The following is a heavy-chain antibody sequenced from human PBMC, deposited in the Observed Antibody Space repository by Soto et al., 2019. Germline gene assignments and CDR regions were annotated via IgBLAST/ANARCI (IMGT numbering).Heavy chain of an antibody. V-gene: IGHV4-31*03. CDR3: ARAPLT. J-gene: IGHJ4*02. CDR2: IYHSGRA. Sequence: QVQLQESAPGLVKPSQTLSLPCTVSGGSISSGGYYWSWIRQHPGKGLEWMGHIYHSGRAYYNPSLKSRVTIAVDTSKHSFSLKLSAVTAAATAVYYGARAPLTWGQGSLVSVSS. CDR1: GGSISSGGYY.